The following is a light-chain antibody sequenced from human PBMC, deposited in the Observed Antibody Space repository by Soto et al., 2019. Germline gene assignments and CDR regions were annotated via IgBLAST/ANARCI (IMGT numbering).Light chain of an antibody. CDR3: QQYGSSPRFT. CDR1: QSVSSSY. Sequence: EIVLTQSPGTLSLSPGERATLSCRASQSVSSSYLAWYQQKPGQAPRLLIYGASSRATGIPDRFSGSGSGTAFTRTISRLEPEDFAVYYCQQYGSSPRFTFGPGTKVDIK. CDR2: GAS. J-gene: IGKJ3*01. V-gene: IGKV3-20*01.